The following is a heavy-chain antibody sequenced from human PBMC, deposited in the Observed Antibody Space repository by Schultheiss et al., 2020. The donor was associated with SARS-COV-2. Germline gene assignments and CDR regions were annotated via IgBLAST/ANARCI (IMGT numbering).Heavy chain of an antibody. CDR2: ISSSGSTI. Sequence: GGSLRLSCTTSEFAFSDHYMSWIRQAPGRGLEWVSYISSSGSTIYYADSVKGRFTISRDNAKNSLYLEMNSLRAEDTAVYYCARQNGLRVTTRRYYYYGMDVWGQGTTVTVSS. CDR1: EFAFSDHY. D-gene: IGHD4-11*01. CDR3: ARQNGLRVTTRRYYYYGMDV. J-gene: IGHJ6*02. V-gene: IGHV3-11*01.